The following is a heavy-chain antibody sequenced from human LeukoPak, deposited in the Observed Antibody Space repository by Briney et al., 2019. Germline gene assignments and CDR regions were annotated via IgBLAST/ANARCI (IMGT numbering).Heavy chain of an antibody. D-gene: IGHD6-13*01. CDR3: ARVNFLAAAGTYATYGWFDP. CDR2: ISAYNGNT. J-gene: IGHJ5*02. V-gene: IGHV1-18*01. CDR1: GYTFTSYG. Sequence: ASVKVSCKASGYTFTSYGISWMRQAPGQGLEWMGWISAYNGNTNYAQKLQGIVTMTTDTSTSTAYMEVRSLRSDDTAVYYCARVNFLAAAGTYATYGWFDPWGQGTLVTVSS.